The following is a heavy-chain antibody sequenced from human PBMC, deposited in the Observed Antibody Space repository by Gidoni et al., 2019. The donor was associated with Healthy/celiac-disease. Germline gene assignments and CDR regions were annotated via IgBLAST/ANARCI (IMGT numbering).Heavy chain of an antibody. D-gene: IGHD6-19*01. Sequence: LQLQESGPGLVKPSETLSITCTFSGGSISSSSYYWGWIRHPPGKGLEWIGSIYYSGSPYYNPSLKSRVTISVETAKNQFSRKLSSVTAADTAVYYCARHSSGWYGADADYIFDYWGQGTLVTVSS. CDR1: GGSISSSSYY. J-gene: IGHJ4*02. CDR3: ARHSSGWYGADADYIFDY. CDR2: IYYSGSP. V-gene: IGHV4-39*01.